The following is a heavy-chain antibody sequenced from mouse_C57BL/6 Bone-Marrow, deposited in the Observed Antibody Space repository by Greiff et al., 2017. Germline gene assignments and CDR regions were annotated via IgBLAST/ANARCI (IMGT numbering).Heavy chain of an antibody. D-gene: IGHD1-1*01. V-gene: IGHV8-8*01. Sequence: QVTLKVSGPGILQPSQTLSLTCSFSGFSLSTFGMGVGWIRQPSGKGLESLAHIWWDDDKYYKPALKSRLTISKDTSKNQVFLKLAKVDTADTATYYCSRIGFITTVVGGDYWGQGTTLTVSS. J-gene: IGHJ2*01. CDR1: GFSLSTFGMG. CDR2: IWWDDDK. CDR3: SRIGFITTVVGGDY.